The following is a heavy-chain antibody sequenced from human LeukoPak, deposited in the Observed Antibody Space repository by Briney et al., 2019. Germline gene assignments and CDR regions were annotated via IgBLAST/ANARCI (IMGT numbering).Heavy chain of an antibody. D-gene: IGHD6-6*01. Sequence: SETLSLTCTVSGGSIGSSYYYWGWIRQPPGRGLEWIGSIYYSGSTYYNPSLKSRVTISEDTSKNQFSLKLNSVTAADTAVYYCARHRIAARGSFDYWGQGPLVTVSS. CDR3: ARHRIAARGSFDY. J-gene: IGHJ4*02. CDR2: IYYSGST. V-gene: IGHV4-39*01. CDR1: GGSIGSSYYY.